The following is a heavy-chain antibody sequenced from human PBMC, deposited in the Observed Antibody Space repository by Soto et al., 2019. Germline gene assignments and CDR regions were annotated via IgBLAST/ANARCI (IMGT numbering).Heavy chain of an antibody. V-gene: IGHV3-74*01. CDR1: GFTFSSYW. CDR3: ARGQTTVTTYYYYYYMDV. Sequence: GGSLRLSCAASGFTFSSYWMHWVRQAPGKGLVWVSRINSDGSSTSYADSVKGRFTISRDNAKNTLYLQMNSLRAEDTAVYYCARGQTTVTTYYYYYYMDVWGKGTTVTVSS. CDR2: INSDGSST. J-gene: IGHJ6*03. D-gene: IGHD4-4*01.